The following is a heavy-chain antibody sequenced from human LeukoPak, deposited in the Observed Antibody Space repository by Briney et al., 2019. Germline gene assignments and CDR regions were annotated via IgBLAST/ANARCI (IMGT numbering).Heavy chain of an antibody. Sequence: SETLSLTCAVYGDSFSGYYWSWLRQPTGKGVEWLGEMNHSGSTKYSTSLKSRVTISVDTSKIQFSLKLSSVTAADTAVYYCARAGGYCSSTICRRYYGMDVWGKGTTVTVSS. D-gene: IGHD2-2*01. CDR1: GDSFSGYY. CDR2: MNHSGST. J-gene: IGHJ6*04. V-gene: IGHV4-34*01. CDR3: ARAGGYCSSTICRRYYGMDV.